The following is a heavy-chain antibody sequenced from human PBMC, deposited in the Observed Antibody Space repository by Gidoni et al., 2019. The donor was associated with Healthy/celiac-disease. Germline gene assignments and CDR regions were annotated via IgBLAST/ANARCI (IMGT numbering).Heavy chain of an antibody. Sequence: EVQLLESGGGLVQPGGSLRLSCAASGFTFSSYAMSWVRQAPGKGLEWVSAISGSGGSAYYADSVKGRFTISRDNSKNTLYLQMNSLRAEDTAVYYCAKVFYDSSGWPDYWGQGTLVTVSS. V-gene: IGHV3-23*01. CDR1: GFTFSSYA. CDR2: ISGSGGSA. D-gene: IGHD3-22*01. J-gene: IGHJ4*02. CDR3: AKVFYDSSGWPDY.